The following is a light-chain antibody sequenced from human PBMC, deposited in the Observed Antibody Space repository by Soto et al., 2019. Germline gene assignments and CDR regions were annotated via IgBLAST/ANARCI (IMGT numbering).Light chain of an antibody. V-gene: IGKV1-9*01. Sequence: IQLTQSPYSLSASVGDSVTIACRPSQGISRFLAWYQQKPGKAPKPLIYDASTLQNGVPSRFRGSGSGTDFTLTISSLKPEDSETYYCQQLQRYPVTFGHGTRLEIK. CDR3: QQLQRYPVT. J-gene: IGKJ5*01. CDR1: QGISRF. CDR2: DAS.